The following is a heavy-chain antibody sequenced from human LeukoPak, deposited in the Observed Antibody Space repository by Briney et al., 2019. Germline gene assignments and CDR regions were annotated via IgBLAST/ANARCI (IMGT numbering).Heavy chain of an antibody. D-gene: IGHD3-16*02. J-gene: IGHJ5*02. CDR2: INHSGST. CDR3: ARGLIMITFGGVIVLDGFDP. Sequence: SETLSLTCAVYGGSFSGYYWSWTRQPPGKGLEWIGEINHSGSTNYNPSLKSRVTISVDTSKNQFSLKLSSVTAADTAVYYCARGLIMITFGGVIVLDGFDPWGQGTLVTVSS. V-gene: IGHV4-34*01. CDR1: GGSFSGYY.